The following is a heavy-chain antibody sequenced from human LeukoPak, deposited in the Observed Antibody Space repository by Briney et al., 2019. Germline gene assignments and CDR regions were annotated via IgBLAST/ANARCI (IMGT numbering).Heavy chain of an antibody. Sequence: GGSLRLSCAASGFTFSSYEMNWVRQAPGKGLEWVSYISSSGSTIYYADSVKGRFTISRDNAKNSLYLQMNSLRAEDTAVYYCARDGVAELMSALDYWGQGILVTVSS. J-gene: IGHJ4*02. V-gene: IGHV3-48*03. CDR2: ISSSGSTI. CDR3: ARDGVAELMSALDY. CDR1: GFTFSSYE. D-gene: IGHD1-26*01.